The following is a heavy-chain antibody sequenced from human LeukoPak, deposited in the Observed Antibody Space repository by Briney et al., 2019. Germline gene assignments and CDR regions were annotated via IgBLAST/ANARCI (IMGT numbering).Heavy chain of an antibody. CDR1: GFTVTNYG. D-gene: IGHD6-25*01. Sequence: GGSLRLSCAASGFTVTNYGMHWVRQAPGKGLEWVAFIRFDGTTKYYAESVKGRFTISRDNAKNTLYLQMNSLRAEDTAVYYCAKDRRLAAFDYGGQGTLVTVSS. CDR2: IRFDGTTK. CDR3: AKDRRLAAFDY. J-gene: IGHJ4*02. V-gene: IGHV3-30*02.